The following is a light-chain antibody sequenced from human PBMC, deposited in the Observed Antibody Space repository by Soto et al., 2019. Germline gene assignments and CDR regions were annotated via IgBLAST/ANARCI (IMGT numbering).Light chain of an antibody. CDR3: ASWDDSLSGVV. J-gene: IGLJ3*02. CDR2: RNN. V-gene: IGLV1-47*01. Sequence: QSVLTQPPSASGTPGQRVTISCSGSTSNLGSNFIYWYQQLPGAAPKLLISRNNQRPSGVPDRFSGPKSGTSASLAISGLRSEDEAVYHCASWDDSLSGVVFGGGTKLTVL. CDR1: TSNLGSNF.